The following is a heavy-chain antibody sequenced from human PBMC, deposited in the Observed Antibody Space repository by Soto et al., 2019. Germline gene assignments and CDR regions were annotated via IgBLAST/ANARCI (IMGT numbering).Heavy chain of an antibody. D-gene: IGHD1-26*01. CDR2: IGGGGVNT. J-gene: IGHJ6*02. CDR1: EFTFSIYA. Sequence: PGGSLILSCSASEFTFSIYAMSWVRQAPGKGLEWFSIIGGGGVNTYYADSVKGRFTISRDNSKNTLYLQMDNLRAEDTAHYFCANGPVVGANYKYYDMDVWGRGNTVTVSS. CDR3: ANGPVVGANYKYYDMDV. V-gene: IGHV3-23*01.